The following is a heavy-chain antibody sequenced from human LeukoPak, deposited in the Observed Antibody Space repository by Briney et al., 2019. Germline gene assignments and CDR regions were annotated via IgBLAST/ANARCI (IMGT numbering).Heavy chain of an antibody. D-gene: IGHD2-15*01. CDR3: ARDYCSGGSCLEFFDY. Sequence: ASVKVSCKASGYTFTGYYMHWVRQAPGQGLEWMGWINPNSGGTNYAQKFQGRVTMTRDTSISTAYMELSRLRSDDTAVYYCARDYCSGGSCLEFFDYWGQGTLVTVSS. CDR2: INPNSGGT. V-gene: IGHV1-2*02. J-gene: IGHJ4*02. CDR1: GYTFTGYY.